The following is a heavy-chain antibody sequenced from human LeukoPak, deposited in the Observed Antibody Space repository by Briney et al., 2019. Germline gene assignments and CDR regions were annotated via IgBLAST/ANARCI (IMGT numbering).Heavy chain of an antibody. J-gene: IGHJ4*02. D-gene: IGHD6-13*01. CDR2: IYSGGSA. CDR1: GFTVSSNY. CDR3: ARAGPAAGIDY. Sequence: PGGSPRLSCAASGFTVSSNYMSWVRQAPGKGLEWVSVIYSGGSAYYADSVKGRFTISRDNSKNTLYLQMNSLRAEDTAVYYCARAGPAAGIDYWGQGTLVTVSS. V-gene: IGHV3-53*01.